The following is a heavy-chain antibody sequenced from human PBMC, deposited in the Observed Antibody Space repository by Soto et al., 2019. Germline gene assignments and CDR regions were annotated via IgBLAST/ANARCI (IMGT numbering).Heavy chain of an antibody. CDR1: GGTFSSYA. CDR3: AISGYSYGYGWFDP. J-gene: IGHJ5*02. Sequence: AAVNVSGKASGGTFSSYAISWARHAPGQGLEWMGGLIPIVGTANYAQKFQGRVTITADESTSTAYMELSSLSSEDTAVYYRAISGYSYGYGWFDPWGQGTLVTVSS. CDR2: LIPIVGTA. V-gene: IGHV1-69*13. D-gene: IGHD5-18*01.